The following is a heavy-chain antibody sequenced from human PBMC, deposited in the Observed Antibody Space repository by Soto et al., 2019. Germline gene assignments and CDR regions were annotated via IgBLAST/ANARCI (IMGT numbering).Heavy chain of an antibody. V-gene: IGHV4-39*01. CDR3: ARHVRYYGAGDYLYYFSY. CDR2: IYYVGST. J-gene: IGHJ4*02. D-gene: IGHD3-10*01. Sequence: PSETLSLTWTGSGGSITTSSYFWSWIRQPPGKGLEWIGDIYYVGSTFYNPSLKSRVTISVDTSKSQFSLNLNSVTAADTAVYFFARHVRYYGAGDYLYYFSYSGQGALVTVSS. CDR1: GGSITTSSYF.